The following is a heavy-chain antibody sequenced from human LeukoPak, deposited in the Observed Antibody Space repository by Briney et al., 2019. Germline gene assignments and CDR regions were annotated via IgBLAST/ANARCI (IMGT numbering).Heavy chain of an antibody. V-gene: IGHV1-69*05. J-gene: IGHJ5*02. D-gene: IGHD3-22*01. Sequence: SVKVSCKASGGTFSSYAISWVRQAPGQGLEWMGGIIPIFGTANYAQKFQGRVTITTDESTSTAYMELSSLRSEDTAVYHCARDPYYDSSGYYYGGNWFDPWGQGTLVTVSS. CDR3: ARDPYYDSSGYYYGGNWFDP. CDR1: GGTFSSYA. CDR2: IIPIFGTA.